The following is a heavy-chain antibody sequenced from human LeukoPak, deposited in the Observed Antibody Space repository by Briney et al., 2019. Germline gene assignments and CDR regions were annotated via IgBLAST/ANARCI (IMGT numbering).Heavy chain of an antibody. CDR2: ISYDGSEK. J-gene: IGHJ6*02. Sequence: PGRSLRPSCAASGFAFRTYGMHWVRQAPGKGLEWVAVISYDGSEKHNADSVKGRFTISRDNSKNMLYLEMNSLRTEDTAVYYCAKDRGGTMVRGVYYYYGMDDWGQGTTVTVSS. D-gene: IGHD3-10*01. CDR1: GFAFRTYG. V-gene: IGHV3-30*18. CDR3: AKDRGGTMVRGVYYYYGMDD.